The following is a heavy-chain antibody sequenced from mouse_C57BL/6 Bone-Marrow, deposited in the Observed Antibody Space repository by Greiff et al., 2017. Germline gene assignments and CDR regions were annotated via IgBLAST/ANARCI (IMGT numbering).Heavy chain of an antibody. J-gene: IGHJ4*01. V-gene: IGHV1-69*01. CDR2: IDPSDSYT. CDR3: ARLNIYYDYDGAMDY. Sequence: QVQLQQPGAELVMPGASVKLSCKASGYTFTSYWMHWVKQRPGQGLEWIGEIDPSDSYTNYNQKFKGKSTLTVDKSSSTAYMQLSSLTSEDSAVYYGARLNIYYDYDGAMDYWGQGTSVTVSS. D-gene: IGHD2-4*01. CDR1: GYTFTSYW.